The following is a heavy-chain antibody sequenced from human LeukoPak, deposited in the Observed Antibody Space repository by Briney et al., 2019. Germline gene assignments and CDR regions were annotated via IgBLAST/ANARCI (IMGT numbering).Heavy chain of an antibody. CDR3: AGDRSGSSWSDY. CDR1: GFTVSSNY. V-gene: IGHV3-48*04. J-gene: IGHJ4*02. Sequence: PGGSLRLSCAASGFTVSSNYMSWVRQAPGKGLEWVSYISSSSSTIYYGDSVKGRFTISRDNAKNSLYLQMNSLRAEDTAVYYCAGDRSGSSWSDYWGQGTLVTVSS. CDR2: ISSSSSTI. D-gene: IGHD6-13*01.